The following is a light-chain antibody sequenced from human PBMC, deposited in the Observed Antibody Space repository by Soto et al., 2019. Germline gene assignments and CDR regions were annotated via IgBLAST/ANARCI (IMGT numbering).Light chain of an antibody. Sequence: DSVMTQSPDSLAVSLGERATINCKSSQSVLYSSNNKNYLTWYQQKPGQPPKLLIYWASTRESGVPDRFSGSGSGTDFTLTISSLQAEDVAVYYCQQYYITPLTFGGGTKVDI. CDR1: QSVLYSSNNKNY. V-gene: IGKV4-1*01. CDR2: WAS. CDR3: QQYYITPLT. J-gene: IGKJ4*01.